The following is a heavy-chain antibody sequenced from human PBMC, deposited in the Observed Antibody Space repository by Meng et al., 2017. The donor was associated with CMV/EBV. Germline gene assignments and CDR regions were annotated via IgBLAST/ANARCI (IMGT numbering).Heavy chain of an antibody. CDR2: INSDGSST. V-gene: IGHV3-74*01. CDR1: GFTVCSYW. Sequence: LSCSASGFTVCSYWMHLVRQAPGKGLVGVSRINSDGSSTSYAASVNVRFTISRDNAKNTLYLKMTSLRAEDTAVYYCARGRHTFGWSWGQGTLVTVSS. D-gene: IGHD3-16*01. J-gene: IGHJ5*02. CDR3: ARGRHTFGWS.